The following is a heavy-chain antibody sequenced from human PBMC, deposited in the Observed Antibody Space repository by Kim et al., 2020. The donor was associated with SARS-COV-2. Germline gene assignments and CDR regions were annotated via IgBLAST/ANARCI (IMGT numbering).Heavy chain of an antibody. CDR3: AKAPYCSSTSCYHAFDI. CDR1: GFTFSSYA. D-gene: IGHD2-2*01. Sequence: GGSLRLSCAASGFTFSSYAMRWVRQAPGKGLEWVSAISGSGGSTYYADSVKGRFTISRDNSKNTLYLQMNSLRAEDTAVYYCAKAPYCSSTSCYHAFDIWGQGTMVTVSS. V-gene: IGHV3-23*01. J-gene: IGHJ3*02. CDR2: ISGSGGST.